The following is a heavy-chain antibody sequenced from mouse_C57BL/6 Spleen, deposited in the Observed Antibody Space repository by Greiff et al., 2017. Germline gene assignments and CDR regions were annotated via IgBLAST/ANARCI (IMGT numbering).Heavy chain of an antibody. CDR1: GYTFTSYW. Sequence: QVQLKQPGAELVRPGSSVKLSCKASGYTFTSYWMHWVKQRPIQGLEWIGNIDPSDSETHYNQKFKDKATLTVDKSSSTAYMQLSSLTSEDSAVYYCAREGYAGNAMDYWGQGTSVTVSS. CDR2: IDPSDSET. D-gene: IGHD2-2*01. CDR3: AREGYAGNAMDY. V-gene: IGHV1-52*01. J-gene: IGHJ4*01.